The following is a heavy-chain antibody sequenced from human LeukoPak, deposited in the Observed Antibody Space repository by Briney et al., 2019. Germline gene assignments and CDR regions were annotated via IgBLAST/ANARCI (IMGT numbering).Heavy chain of an antibody. CDR3: ARGYSSGWSDY. D-gene: IGHD6-19*01. Sequence: SETLSLTCTVSGGSISSYYWSWIRQPPGKGLEWIGYIYYSGSTNYNPSLKSRVTISVDTSKDQFSLKLSSVTAADTAVYYCARGYSSGWSDYWGQGTLVTVSS. J-gene: IGHJ4*02. V-gene: IGHV4-59*01. CDR1: GGSISSYY. CDR2: IYYSGST.